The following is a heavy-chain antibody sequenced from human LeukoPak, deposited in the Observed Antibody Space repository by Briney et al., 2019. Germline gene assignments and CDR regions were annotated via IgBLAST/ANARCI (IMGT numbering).Heavy chain of an antibody. V-gene: IGHV1-18*01. CDR3: ARRYCGGECYFADYYYYYGMDV. J-gene: IGHJ6*02. D-gene: IGHD2-21*01. CDR1: GYTFTSYG. Sequence: ASVKVSCKASGYTFTSYGISWVRQAPGQGLEWMGWISAYNGNTNYAQKLQGRVTMTTDTSTSTAYMELRSLRSDDTAVYYCARRYCGGECYFADYYYYYGMDVWGQGTTVTVSS. CDR2: ISAYNGNT.